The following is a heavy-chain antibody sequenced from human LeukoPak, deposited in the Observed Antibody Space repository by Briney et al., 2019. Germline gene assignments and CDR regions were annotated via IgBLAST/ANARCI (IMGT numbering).Heavy chain of an antibody. CDR3: ARGRQEISMILVVMTGVSYYLDV. CDR2: INPIGST. J-gene: IGHJ6*03. CDR1: GGSFGGYY. Sequence: PSETLSLTCAVSGGSFGGYYWTWIRQSPGKGLEWIGEINPIGSTYYNPYLKSGLTISRDTSKNQFSLRLSSVTAADTAVYYCARGRQEISMILVVMTGVSYYLDVWGKGTTVTVS. V-gene: IGHV4-34*01. D-gene: IGHD3-22*01.